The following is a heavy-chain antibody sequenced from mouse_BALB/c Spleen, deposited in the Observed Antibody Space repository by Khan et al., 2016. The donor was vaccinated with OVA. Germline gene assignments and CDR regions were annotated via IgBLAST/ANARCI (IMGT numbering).Heavy chain of an antibody. CDR2: ISYSGRT. D-gene: IGHD1-1*01. V-gene: IGHV3-2*02. Sequence: EVQLQESGPGLVKPSQSLSLTCTVTGYSITSDYAWNWIRQFPGNKLEWMGYISYSGRTSYNPSLKSRISITRDTSKNQFFLQLNSVTTDDTATYYCASSVTITTVVATDYDYWGQGTTLTVSS. J-gene: IGHJ2*01. CDR1: GYSITSDYA. CDR3: ASSVTITTVVATDYDY.